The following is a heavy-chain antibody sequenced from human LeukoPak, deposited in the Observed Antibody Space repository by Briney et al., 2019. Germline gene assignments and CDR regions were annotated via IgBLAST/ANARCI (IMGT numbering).Heavy chain of an antibody. D-gene: IGHD3-16*01. V-gene: IGHV3-23*01. J-gene: IGHJ4*02. CDR3: AKGYYDYVWGSYYFDY. Sequence: GGSLRLSCAASGFTFSSYAMSWVRPAPGKGREWVSAISGSGGSTYYADSVKGRFTISRDNSRDTLYLQINSLRAEDTAVYYCAKGYYDYVWGSYYFDYWGQGTLVTVSS. CDR2: ISGSGGST. CDR1: GFTFSSYA.